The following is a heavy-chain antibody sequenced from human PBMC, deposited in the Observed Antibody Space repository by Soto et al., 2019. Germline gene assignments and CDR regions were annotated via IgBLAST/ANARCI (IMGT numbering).Heavy chain of an antibody. V-gene: IGHV4-39*01. CDR3: ARREGGYSSSWYAENYGMDV. CDR2: IYYSGST. CDR1: GGSISSSSYY. Sequence: PSETLSLTCTVSGGSISSSSYYWGWIRQPPGKGLEWIGSIYYSGSTYYNPSLKSRVTISVDTSKNQFSLKLSSVTAADTAVYYCARREGGYSSSWYAENYGMDVWGQGTTVTVSS. J-gene: IGHJ6*02. D-gene: IGHD6-13*01.